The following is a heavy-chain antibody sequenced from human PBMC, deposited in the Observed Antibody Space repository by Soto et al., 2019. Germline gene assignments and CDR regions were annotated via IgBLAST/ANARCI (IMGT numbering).Heavy chain of an antibody. J-gene: IGHJ4*02. V-gene: IGHV4-38-2*02. CDR1: GFAISRGCC. Sequence: XETLSLTCSVAGFAISRGCCWSWFRQPPGKGLEWIGSIYPSVSSYHNPSLETRFRLSIDTSKNQFTLNLTSVTAADTALYYRAREKVGTTFFDNWGQGIKVTVSS. D-gene: IGHD1-1*01. CDR2: IYPSVSS. CDR3: AREKVGTTFFDN.